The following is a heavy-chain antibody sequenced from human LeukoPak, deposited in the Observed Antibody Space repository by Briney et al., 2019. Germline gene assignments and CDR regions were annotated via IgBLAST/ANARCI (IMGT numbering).Heavy chain of an antibody. D-gene: IGHD1-1*01. V-gene: IGHV3-11*06. CDR1: GFSFSDYY. CDR2: ISSRTSDT. J-gene: IGHJ4*02. Sequence: GGSLRLSCAASGFSFSDYYMSWIRQAPGKGLEWVSYISSRTSDTNYVDSVKGRFTISRDNAKNSLFLQMNSLRAEDTAVCYCTRVGSSGSVDYWGQGTLVTVSS. CDR3: TRVGSSGSVDY.